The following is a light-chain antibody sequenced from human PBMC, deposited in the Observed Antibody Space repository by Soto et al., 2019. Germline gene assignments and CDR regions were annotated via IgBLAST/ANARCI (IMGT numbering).Light chain of an antibody. CDR2: DAS. CDR3: QQRSNWPPIFT. V-gene: IGKV3-11*01. J-gene: IGKJ3*01. Sequence: EIVLTQSPATLSLSPGERATLSCRASQSVGSYLAWYQQKPGQAPRLLIYDASNRATGIPARFSGSGSGTDVALTISSLEPEDFAVYFCQQRSNWPPIFTFGPGTKVDIK. CDR1: QSVGSY.